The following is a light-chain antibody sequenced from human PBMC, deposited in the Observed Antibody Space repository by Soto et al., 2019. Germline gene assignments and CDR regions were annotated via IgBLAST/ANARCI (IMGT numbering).Light chain of an antibody. CDR2: SAS. Sequence: AIQMTQSPSSLSASVGDRVTITCRASQGIRNDLGWYQQKPGKASKLLIYSASTLHSGVPSRFSGSGSGTEFTLTISNLQPEDFATYYCLQDDAYPLTFGGGTKVEIK. J-gene: IGKJ4*01. CDR1: QGIRND. CDR3: LQDDAYPLT. V-gene: IGKV1-6*01.